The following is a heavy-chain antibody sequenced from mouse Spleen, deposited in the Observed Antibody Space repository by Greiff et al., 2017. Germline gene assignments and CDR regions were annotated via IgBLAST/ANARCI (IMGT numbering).Heavy chain of an antibody. CDR2: IDPETGGT. D-gene: IGHD4-1*01. J-gene: IGHJ3*01. Sequence: VQLQQSGAELVRPGASVTLSCKASGYTFTDYEMHWVKQTPVHGLEWIGAIDPETGGTAYNQKFKGKAILTADKSSSTAYMELRSLTSEDSAVYYCTRRGTGTFAYWGQGTLVTVSA. V-gene: IGHV1-15*01. CDR3: TRRGTGTFAY. CDR1: GYTFTDYE.